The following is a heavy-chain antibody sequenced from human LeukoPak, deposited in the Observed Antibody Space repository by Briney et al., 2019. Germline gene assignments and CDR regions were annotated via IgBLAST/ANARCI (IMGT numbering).Heavy chain of an antibody. J-gene: IGHJ6*03. V-gene: IGHV3-23*01. CDR2: ISGSGGST. Sequence: GGSLRLSCAASGLTFSSYAMSWVRQAPGKGLEWVSAISGSGGSTYYADSVKGRFTISRDNSKNTLYLQMNSLRAEDTAVYYCAKEGECEHYYYYYMDVWGKGTTVTVSS. CDR1: GLTFSSYA. D-gene: IGHD1-26*01. CDR3: AKEGECEHYYYYYMDV.